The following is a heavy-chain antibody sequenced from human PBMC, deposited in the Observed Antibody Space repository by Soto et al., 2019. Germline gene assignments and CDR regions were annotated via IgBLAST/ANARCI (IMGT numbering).Heavy chain of an antibody. V-gene: IGHV4-34*01. CDR2: VNRGGRT. CDR1: GAAFSDYT. Sequence: LSLTCGLSGAAFSDYTWSWVRQAPGGGLHWIGEVNRGGRTKYSPSLERRLTISVDPSRNQVSLELRSVTAADTAIYYCARLMEDIVWGSYRYLDLWGQGTLVTVSS. D-gene: IGHD3-16*02. CDR3: ARLMEDIVWGSYRYLDL. J-gene: IGHJ5*02.